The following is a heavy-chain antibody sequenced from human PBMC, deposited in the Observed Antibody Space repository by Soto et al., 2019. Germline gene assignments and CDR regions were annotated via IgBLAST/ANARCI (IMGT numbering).Heavy chain of an antibody. CDR2: ISYDGSNK. D-gene: IGHD3-22*01. CDR3: AKIRHYYDSSGYLGAFDI. J-gene: IGHJ3*02. V-gene: IGHV3-30-3*02. CDR1: GFHFRSYS. Sequence: GSLSLSCAASGFHFRSYSMHLVRQAPGKGLEWVAVISYDGSNKYYADSVKGRFTISRDNSKNTLYLQMNSLRAEDTAVYYCAKIRHYYDSSGYLGAFDIWGQGTMVTVSS.